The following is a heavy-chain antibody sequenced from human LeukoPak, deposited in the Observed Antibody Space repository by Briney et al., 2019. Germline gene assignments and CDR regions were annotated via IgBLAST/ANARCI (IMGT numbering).Heavy chain of an antibody. V-gene: IGHV3-7*01. CDR3: ARVSSGWYQGYDY. J-gene: IGHJ4*02. CDR2: IKQDGSEK. Sequence: PGGSLRLSCAASGFTFSSYWMSWVRQAPGKGLEWVANIKQDGSEKYYVDSVKGRFTISRDNAKNSLYLQMNSLRAEDTAVYYCARVSSGWYQGYDYWGQGTLVTVSS. D-gene: IGHD6-19*01. CDR1: GFTFSSYW.